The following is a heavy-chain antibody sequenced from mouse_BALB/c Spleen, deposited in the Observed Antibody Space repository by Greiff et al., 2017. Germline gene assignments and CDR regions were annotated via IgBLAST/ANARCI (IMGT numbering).Heavy chain of an antibody. J-gene: IGHJ3*01. CDR1: GYTFSSYW. CDR3: ARKALYYDYDEGFAY. CDR2: ILPGSGST. Sequence: LVESGAELMKPGASVKISCKATGYTFSSYWIEWVKQRPGHGLEWIGEILPGSGSTNYNEKFKGKATFTADTSSNTAYMQLSSLTSEDSAVYYCARKALYYDYDEGFAYWGQGTLVTVSA. D-gene: IGHD2-4*01. V-gene: IGHV1-9*01.